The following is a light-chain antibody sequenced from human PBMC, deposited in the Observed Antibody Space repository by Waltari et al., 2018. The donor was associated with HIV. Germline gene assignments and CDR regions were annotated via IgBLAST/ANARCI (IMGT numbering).Light chain of an antibody. CDR3: QQYNNWPS. J-gene: IGKJ4*01. V-gene: IGKV3-15*01. CDR1: QSVSSN. CDR2: GAS. Sequence: EIVMTQSPATLSVSPGERATTSCRASQSVSSNLAWYQQKPGQAPRLLIYGASTRATGIPARFSCSGSGTEFTLTISSLQSEDFAVYYCQQYNNWPSFGGVTKVEIK.